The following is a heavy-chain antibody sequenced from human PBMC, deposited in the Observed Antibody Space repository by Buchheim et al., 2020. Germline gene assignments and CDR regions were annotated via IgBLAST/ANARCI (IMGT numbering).Heavy chain of an antibody. D-gene: IGHD3-22*01. J-gene: IGHJ6*02. Sequence: QVQLVQSGAEVKKPGASVKVSCKASGYTFTSYYMHWVRQAPGQGLEWMGIINPSGGSTSYAQKFQGRVTVTRDTSTSTVYMELSSLRSEDTAVYYCARDVTSQDYYDSSGPYYYYYYGMDVWGQGTT. V-gene: IGHV1-46*01. CDR2: INPSGGST. CDR3: ARDVTSQDYYDSSGPYYYYYYGMDV. CDR1: GYTFTSYY.